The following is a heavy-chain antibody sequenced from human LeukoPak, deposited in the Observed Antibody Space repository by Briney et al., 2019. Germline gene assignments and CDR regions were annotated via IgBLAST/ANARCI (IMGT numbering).Heavy chain of an antibody. CDR2: IGSSGTTI. CDR1: GFTFSSYD. V-gene: IGHV3-48*03. CDR3: ARGRSQAFY. D-gene: IGHD3-3*02. Sequence: GGSLRLSCAASGFTFSSYDMNWVRQAPGKGLEWVSYIGSSGTTIFYADSVRGRFTISRDNAKNLLYLQMNSLRAEDTALYYCARGRSQAFYWGQGTLVTVSS. J-gene: IGHJ4*02.